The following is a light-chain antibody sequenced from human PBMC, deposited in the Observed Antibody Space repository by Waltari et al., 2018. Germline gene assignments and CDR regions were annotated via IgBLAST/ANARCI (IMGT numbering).Light chain of an antibody. V-gene: IGLV2-14*03. CDR3: GSYSKTSTLVV. CDR1: SSDVGGYNS. J-gene: IGLJ2*01. Sequence: QSALTQPASVSGSPGQSITISCAGTSSDVGGYNSVSWYQHHPGKAPKLVIFDVSIRPSAVSNRVSASKSANTASLTISGLQAEAAAQYYCGSYSKTSTLVVFGGGTKLTVL. CDR2: DVS.